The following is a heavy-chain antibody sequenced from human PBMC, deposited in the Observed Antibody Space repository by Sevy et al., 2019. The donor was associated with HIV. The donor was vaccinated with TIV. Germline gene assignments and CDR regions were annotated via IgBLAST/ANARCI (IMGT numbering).Heavy chain of an antibody. CDR3: ARDRGDCSSTSCYTGVNAFDI. V-gene: IGHV1-18*01. CDR2: ISAYNGNT. CDR1: GYTFTSYG. Sequence: ASVKVSCKASGYTFTSYGISWVRQAPGQGLEWMGWISAYNGNTNYAQKLQGRVTMTTDTSTSTAYMELRSLGSDDTAWYYCARDRGDCSSTSCYTGVNAFDIWGQGTMVTVSS. D-gene: IGHD2-2*02. J-gene: IGHJ3*02.